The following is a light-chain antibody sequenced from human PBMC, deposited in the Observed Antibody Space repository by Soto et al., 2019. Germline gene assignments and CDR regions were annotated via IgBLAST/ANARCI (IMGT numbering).Light chain of an antibody. V-gene: IGLV1-40*01. Sequence: QYVLTQPPSVSGAPGQRVTISCTGSSSNIGAGYDVHWYQQLPGTAPKLLIYGNSNRPSWVPDRFSGSKSGTSASLAITGLQAEDEADYYCQSYDSSLSGYVVFGGGTKLTVL. CDR2: GNS. CDR1: SSNIGAGYD. CDR3: QSYDSSLSGYVV. J-gene: IGLJ2*01.